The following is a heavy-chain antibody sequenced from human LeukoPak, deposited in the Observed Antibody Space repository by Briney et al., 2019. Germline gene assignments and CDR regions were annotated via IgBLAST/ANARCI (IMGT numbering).Heavy chain of an antibody. J-gene: IGHJ6*02. V-gene: IGHV1-69*04. CDR3: ASPVVYYYYGMDV. CDR1: GGTFSSYA. CDR2: IIPILGIA. D-gene: IGHD2-15*01. Sequence: SVKVSCKASGGTFSSYAISWVRQAPGQGLEWMGRIIPILGIANYAQKFQGRVTITADKPTSTAYMELSSLRSEDTAVYYCASPVVYYYYGMDVWGRGTTVTVSS.